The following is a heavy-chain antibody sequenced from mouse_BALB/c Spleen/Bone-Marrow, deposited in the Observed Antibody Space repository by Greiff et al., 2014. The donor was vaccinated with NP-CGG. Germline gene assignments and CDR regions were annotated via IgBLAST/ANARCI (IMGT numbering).Heavy chain of an antibody. Sequence: DVQLVESGGGLVQPGGSLKLSCAASGFTFSNYGMYWVRQTPDKRLELVATINSNGGITYYPDSVKGRFTISRNNAKNTLYLQMSSLKSEDAAMYYCAKNQEAFDYWGQGTTLTVSS. V-gene: IGHV5-6-3*01. D-gene: IGHD3-2*02. CDR1: GFTFSNYG. CDR2: INSNGGIT. J-gene: IGHJ2*01. CDR3: AKNQEAFDY.